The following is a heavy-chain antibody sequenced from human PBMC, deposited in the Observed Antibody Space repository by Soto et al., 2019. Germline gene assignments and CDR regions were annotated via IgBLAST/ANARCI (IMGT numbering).Heavy chain of an antibody. Sequence: QVQLLQSGAEVKKPGSKMRVSCEASRGTFRTYAISWVRQAPGQGLEWMGEIIPIFGTVNYAQKFQGRVTITADESTTTVYMDLRSLRSEDTAVYYCAKGAVAGTPTSYYYYGMDVWGQGTTVTVSS. CDR3: AKGAVAGTPTSYYYYGMDV. J-gene: IGHJ6*02. D-gene: IGHD6-19*01. V-gene: IGHV1-69*12. CDR1: RGTFRTYA. CDR2: IIPIFGTV.